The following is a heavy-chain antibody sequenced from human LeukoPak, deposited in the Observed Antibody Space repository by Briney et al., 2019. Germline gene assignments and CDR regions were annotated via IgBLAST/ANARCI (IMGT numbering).Heavy chain of an antibody. CDR2: IYYSGST. J-gene: IGHJ3*02. D-gene: IGHD1-26*01. CDR3: ARSIVGATIGAFDI. CDR1: GGSISSYY. V-gene: IGHV4-59*01. Sequence: TSETLSLTCTVSGGSISSYYWSWIRQPPGKGLEWIGYIYYSGSTNYNPSLKSRVTISVDTSKNQFSLKLSSVTAADTAVYYCARSIVGATIGAFDIWGQGTMVTVSS.